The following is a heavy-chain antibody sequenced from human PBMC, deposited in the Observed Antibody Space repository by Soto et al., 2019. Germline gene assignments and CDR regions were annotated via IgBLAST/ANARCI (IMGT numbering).Heavy chain of an antibody. D-gene: IGHD4-17*01. V-gene: IGHV1-3*01. CDR2: ISAANGIT. Sequence: ASVKVSRKASGYTFTDCRFHRVRQAPGQGLEWMGWISAANGITKFSQKFQDRVTLTRDTSASTAYMELSSLRSEDTAVYYCARDDFGDYRHFDFLVQGTLVTGTS. J-gene: IGHJ4*02. CDR3: ARDDFGDYRHFDF. CDR1: GYTFTDCR.